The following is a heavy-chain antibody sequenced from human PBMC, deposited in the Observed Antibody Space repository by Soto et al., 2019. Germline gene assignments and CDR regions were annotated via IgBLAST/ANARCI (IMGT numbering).Heavy chain of an antibody. CDR2: IRYDGSKK. J-gene: IGHJ4*02. V-gene: IGHV3-30*02. D-gene: IGHD1-20*01. CDR3: ANILTGPTDY. CDR1: GFTFSSYG. Sequence: QVQVVESGGGVVQPGGSLRLSCAASGFTFSSYGMHWVRQAPGKGLEWVAVIRYDGSKKYYGDSVKGRFIIFRDNSKNTVDLQMNSLSAEDTGVYHCANILTGPTDYWGQGTTVTVSS.